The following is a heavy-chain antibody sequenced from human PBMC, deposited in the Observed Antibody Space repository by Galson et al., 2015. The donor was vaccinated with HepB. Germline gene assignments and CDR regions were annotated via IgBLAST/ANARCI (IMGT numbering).Heavy chain of an antibody. CDR2: IIPIFGTL. V-gene: IGHV1-69*06. Sequence: SVKVSCKASGGTFTSYAISWVRQAPGQGLEWMGGIIPIFGTLNYAQKFQGRVTITADKSTSTAYMELSSLRSEDTAVYYCAREAIFGVVFDYWGQGTLVTVSS. CDR1: GGTFTSYA. J-gene: IGHJ4*02. D-gene: IGHD3-3*01. CDR3: AREAIFGVVFDY.